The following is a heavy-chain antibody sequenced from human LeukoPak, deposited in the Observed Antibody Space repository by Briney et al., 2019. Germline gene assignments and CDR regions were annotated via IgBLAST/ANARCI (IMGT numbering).Heavy chain of an antibody. J-gene: IGHJ4*02. CDR2: INPNSGGT. Sequence: ASVKVSCKASGYTFTGYYMHWVRQAPGQGLEWMGWINPNSGGTNYAQKFQGRVTMTRDTSISTAYMELSRLRSDDTAVYYCARERGRYSNSNFDYWGQGTLVTVSP. CDR1: GYTFTGYY. V-gene: IGHV1-2*02. CDR3: ARERGRYSNSNFDY. D-gene: IGHD4-11*01.